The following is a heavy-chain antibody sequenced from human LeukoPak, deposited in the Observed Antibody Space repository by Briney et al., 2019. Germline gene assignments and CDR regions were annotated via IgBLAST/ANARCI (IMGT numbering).Heavy chain of an antibody. CDR3: ATSTAAAGTD. CDR2: IKQDGSEK. J-gene: IGHJ4*02. Sequence: PGGSLRLSCAASGFTFSNLWMSWVRQAPGKGLKWVANIKQDGSEKYYVDFVKGRFTISRDNAQNSLYLQMNSLRAEDTAIYYCATSTAAAGTDWGQGTLVTVSS. CDR1: GFTFSNLW. D-gene: IGHD6-13*01. V-gene: IGHV3-7*03.